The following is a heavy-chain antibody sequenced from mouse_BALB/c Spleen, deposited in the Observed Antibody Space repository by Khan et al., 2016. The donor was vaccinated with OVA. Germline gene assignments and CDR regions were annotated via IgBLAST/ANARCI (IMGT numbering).Heavy chain of an antibody. CDR2: INPSNGYN. V-gene: IGHV1-4*01. CDR1: GYTFTTYT. J-gene: IGHJ3*01. Sequence: QVQLKESGAELARPGPSVKMSCKASGYTFTTYTMHWVKQRPGQGLEWIGYINPSNGYNNYNQKFTDKSTLTADKSSSTAYMQLSSITAGYSAVYYCAREGAYYRSDGWFSYWGQGTLVTVSA. D-gene: IGHD2-14*01. CDR3: AREGAYYRSDGWFSY.